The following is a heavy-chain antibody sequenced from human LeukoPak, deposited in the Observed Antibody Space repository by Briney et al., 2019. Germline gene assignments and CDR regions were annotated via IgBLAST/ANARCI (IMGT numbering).Heavy chain of an antibody. Sequence: PGRSLRLSCAASGFTFSSYGMHWVRQAPGKGLEWVAVISYDGSNKYYADSVKGRFTISRDNSKNTLYLQMNSLRAEDTAVYYCAKLYSSSWYGDYWGQGTLVTVSS. J-gene: IGHJ4*02. D-gene: IGHD6-13*01. V-gene: IGHV3-30*18. CDR1: GFTFSSYG. CDR2: ISYDGSNK. CDR3: AKLYSSSWYGDY.